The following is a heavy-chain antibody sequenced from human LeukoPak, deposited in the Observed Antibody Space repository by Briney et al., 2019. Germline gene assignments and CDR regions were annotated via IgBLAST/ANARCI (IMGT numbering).Heavy chain of an antibody. CDR2: SYYSGST. Sequence: KPSETLSLTCTVSGGSLSSSSYYWGWIRQPPGKGLEWIGGSYYSGSTYYNPSLKSRVTISVDTSKNQFSLKLSSVTAADTAEYYCASGTHSTEFAPWGQGTLVTVSS. CDR1: GGSLSSSSYY. J-gene: IGHJ5*02. CDR3: ASGTHSTEFAP. D-gene: IGHD3-10*01. V-gene: IGHV4-39*01.